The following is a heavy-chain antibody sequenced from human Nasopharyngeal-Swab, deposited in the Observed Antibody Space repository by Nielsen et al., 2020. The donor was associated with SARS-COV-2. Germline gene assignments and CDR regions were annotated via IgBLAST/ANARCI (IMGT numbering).Heavy chain of an antibody. J-gene: IGHJ3*02. CDR1: GFTFSSYW. D-gene: IGHD3-22*01. Sequence: GESLKISCAASGFTFSSYWMSWVRQAPGKGLEWVANIKQDGSEKFYVDSVKGRFTISRDNAKNSLYLQMNSLRAEDTAVYYCARGDYYDSSGDYVDAFDIWGQWTMVTVS. CDR2: IKQDGSEK. CDR3: ARGDYYDSSGDYVDAFDI. V-gene: IGHV3-7*03.